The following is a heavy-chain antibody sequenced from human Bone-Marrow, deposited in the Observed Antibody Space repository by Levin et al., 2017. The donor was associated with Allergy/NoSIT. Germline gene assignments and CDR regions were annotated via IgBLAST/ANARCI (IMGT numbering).Heavy chain of an antibody. Sequence: GGSLRLSCAASGFTFSGYAMSWVRQAPGKGLEWVSGISGSGFSTYYADSVKGLFTISRDNSQNTLSLQMNSLRAEDTAVYYCAKTILNDFWSGYYFDFWGQGTLVTVSS. CDR1: GFTFSGYA. V-gene: IGHV3-23*01. D-gene: IGHD3-3*01. CDR2: ISGSGFST. J-gene: IGHJ4*02. CDR3: AKTILNDFWSGYYFDF.